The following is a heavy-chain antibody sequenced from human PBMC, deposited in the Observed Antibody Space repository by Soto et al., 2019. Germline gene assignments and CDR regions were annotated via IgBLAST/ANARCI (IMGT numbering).Heavy chain of an antibody. CDR2: IIPILGTA. V-gene: IGHV1-69*13. CDR1: GGTFSSYA. Sequence: SVKVSCKASGGTFSSYAISWVRQAPGQGLEWMGGIIPILGTANYAQKFQGRVTITADESTSTAYMELSSLRSEDTAVYYCARAGFYYDSSGYYRTPYGMDVWGQGTTVTVSS. J-gene: IGHJ6*02. CDR3: ARAGFYYDSSGYYRTPYGMDV. D-gene: IGHD3-22*01.